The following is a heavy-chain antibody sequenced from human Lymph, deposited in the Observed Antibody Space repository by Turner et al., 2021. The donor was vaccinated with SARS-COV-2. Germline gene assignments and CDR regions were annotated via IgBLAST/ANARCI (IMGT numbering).Heavy chain of an antibody. CDR3: ARDYSSSSYLVSWFDP. V-gene: IGHV3-33*01. Sequence: VQLVESGGGVAQPGRSLSPSCAASGFSFSSYGMHWVRQAPGKGLEWVAVILYDGSYKYYADSVKGRFTISIDNSKNTLYLQMNSLRAEDTAVYYCARDYSSSSYLVSWFDPWGQGALVTVSS. CDR1: GFSFSSYG. J-gene: IGHJ5*02. CDR2: ILYDGSYK. D-gene: IGHD6-6*01.